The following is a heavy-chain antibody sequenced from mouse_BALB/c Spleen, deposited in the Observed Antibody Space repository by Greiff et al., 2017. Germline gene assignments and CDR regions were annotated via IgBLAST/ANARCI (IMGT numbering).Heavy chain of an antibody. CDR1: GYTFTSYW. J-gene: IGHJ1*01. V-gene: IGHV1-69*02. Sequence: QVQLQQPGAELVRPGASVKLSCKASGYTFTSYWINWVKQRPGQGLEWIGNIYPSDSYTNYNQKFKDKATLTVDKSSSTAYMQLSSPTSEDSAVYYCTVSMIKDLYWYFDVWGAGTTVTVSS. CDR2: IYPSDSYT. D-gene: IGHD2-4*01. CDR3: TVSMIKDLYWYFDV.